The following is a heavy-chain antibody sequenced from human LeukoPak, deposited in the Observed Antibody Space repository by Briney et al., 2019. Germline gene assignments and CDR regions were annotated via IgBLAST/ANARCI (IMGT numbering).Heavy chain of an antibody. Sequence: GGSLRLSCAASGFTFSSYAMNWVRQAPGKGLEWVSYISSSGSTIYYADSVKGRFTISRDNAKNSLYLQMNSLRAEDTAVYYCARGSSGWYTPLLFDYWGQGTLVTVSS. CDR3: ARGSSGWYTPLLFDY. V-gene: IGHV3-48*03. CDR1: GFTFSSYA. J-gene: IGHJ4*02. D-gene: IGHD6-19*01. CDR2: ISSSGSTI.